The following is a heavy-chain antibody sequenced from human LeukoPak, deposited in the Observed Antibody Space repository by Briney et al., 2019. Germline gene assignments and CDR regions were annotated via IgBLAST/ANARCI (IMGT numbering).Heavy chain of an antibody. Sequence: PSETLSLTCAVYGGSFSGYYWSWIRQPPGKGLEWIGEINHSGSTNYNPSLKSRVTISVDTSKNQFSLKLSSVTAADTAVYYCARGYSNRRYYYYGMDVWGQGTTVTVSS. CDR3: ARGYSNRRYYYYGMDV. D-gene: IGHD4-4*01. CDR2: INHSGST. V-gene: IGHV4-34*01. CDR1: GGSFSGYY. J-gene: IGHJ6*02.